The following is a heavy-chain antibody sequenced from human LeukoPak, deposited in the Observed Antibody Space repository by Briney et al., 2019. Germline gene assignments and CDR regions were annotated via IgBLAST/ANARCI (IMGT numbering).Heavy chain of an antibody. D-gene: IGHD4-23*01. CDR3: ARDDYGGKLDI. CDR2: IWYDGSNK. V-gene: IGHV3-33*08. CDR1: GFTFSTYG. J-gene: IGHJ3*02. Sequence: PGRSLRLSCAASGFTFSTYGMHWVRQAPGKGLEWVAVIWYDGSNKYYADSVKGRFTISRDNSKNTLYLQMNSLRAEDTAVYYCARDDYGGKLDIWGQGTVVTVSS.